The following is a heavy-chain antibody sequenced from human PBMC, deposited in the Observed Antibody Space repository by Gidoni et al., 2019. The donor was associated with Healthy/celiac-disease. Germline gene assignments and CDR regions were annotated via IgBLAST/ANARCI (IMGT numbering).Heavy chain of an antibody. V-gene: IGHV1-2*02. CDR2: INPNSGGT. CDR3: ARDRRLPEGIQLWRNCFDY. Sequence: QVQLVQSGAEVKKPAASVKVSCKASGYTFTGYYMHWVRQAPGQGLEWMGWINPNSGGTNYAQKFQGRVTMTRDTSISTAYMELSRLRSDDTAVYYCARDRRLPEGIQLWRNCFDYWGQGTLVTVSS. J-gene: IGHJ4*02. CDR1: GYTFTGYY. D-gene: IGHD5-18*01.